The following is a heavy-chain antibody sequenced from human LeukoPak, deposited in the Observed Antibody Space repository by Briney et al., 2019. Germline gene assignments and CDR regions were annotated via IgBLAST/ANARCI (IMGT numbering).Heavy chain of an antibody. CDR2: IYTSGST. CDR1: GVSISSYY. CDR3: ARLRNWNYVFDY. Sequence: SETLSLTCTVSGVSISSYYWSWIRQPPGKGLEWIGYIYTSGSTNYNPSLKSRVTISVDTSKNQFSLKLSSVTAADTAVYYCARLRNWNYVFDYWGQGTLVTVSS. J-gene: IGHJ4*02. D-gene: IGHD1-7*01. V-gene: IGHV4-4*09.